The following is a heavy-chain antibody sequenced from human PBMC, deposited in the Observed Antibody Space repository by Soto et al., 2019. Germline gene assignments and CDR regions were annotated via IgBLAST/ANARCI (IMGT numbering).Heavy chain of an antibody. Sequence: QVQLVQSGAEVKKPGSSVKVSCKASGGTFSSYAISWVRQAPGQGLEWLGGIIPIFGTANYAQKFQGRVTIPADESTSISYLELSRLRSEDTAVYYCASCSAHCSGGSCYHSSNVLVPLGQGTLVTVSS. CDR3: ASCSAHCSGGSCYHSSNVLVP. CDR2: IIPIFGTA. V-gene: IGHV1-69*01. CDR1: GGTFSSYA. J-gene: IGHJ5*02. D-gene: IGHD2-15*01.